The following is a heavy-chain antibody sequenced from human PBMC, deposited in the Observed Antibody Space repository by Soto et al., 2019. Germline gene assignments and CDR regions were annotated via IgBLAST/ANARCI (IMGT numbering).Heavy chain of an antibody. Sequence: GGSLRLSCAASGFTFSSYGMHWVRQAPGKGLEWVAVIWYDGSNKYYADSVKGRFTISRDNSKNTLYLQMNSLRAEDTAVYYCARGEGDRIVGAIPFDYWGQGTLVTVSS. D-gene: IGHD1-26*01. CDR3: ARGEGDRIVGAIPFDY. CDR2: IWYDGSNK. V-gene: IGHV3-33*01. J-gene: IGHJ4*02. CDR1: GFTFSSYG.